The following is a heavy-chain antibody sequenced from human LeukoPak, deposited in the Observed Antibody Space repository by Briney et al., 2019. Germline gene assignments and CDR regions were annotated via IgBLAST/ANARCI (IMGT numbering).Heavy chain of an antibody. V-gene: IGHV3-33*06. J-gene: IGHJ6*03. Sequence: GGSLRLSCAASGFTFSSYSMNWVRQAPGKGLEWVAVIWYDGSNKYYEDSVKGRFTISRDNSKNRLYLQMNSLRAEDTAVYYCAKEGAARDYYYYMDVWGKGTTVTVSS. D-gene: IGHD6-25*01. CDR1: GFTFSSYS. CDR3: AKEGAARDYYYYMDV. CDR2: IWYDGSNK.